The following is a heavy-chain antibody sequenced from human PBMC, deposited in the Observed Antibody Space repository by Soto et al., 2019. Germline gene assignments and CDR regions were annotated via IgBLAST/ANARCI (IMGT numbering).Heavy chain of an antibody. V-gene: IGHV3-23*01. D-gene: IGHD3-16*01. CDR1: GFTFSSYA. J-gene: IGHJ2*01. CDR3: AQRTGGWYFDL. Sequence: EVQLLESGGGLVQPGGSLRLSCAASGFTFSSYAMNWVRQAPGKGLEWVSVISGSGGSTYYADAVKGRFTISRDNSKNTLYLQMNSLSAEDTAVYYWAQRTGGWYFDLWGRGTLVTVSS. CDR2: ISGSGGST.